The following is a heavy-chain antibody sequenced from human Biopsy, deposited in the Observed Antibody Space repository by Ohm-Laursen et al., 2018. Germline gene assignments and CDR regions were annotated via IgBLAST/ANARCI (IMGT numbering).Heavy chain of an antibody. CDR1: ESTFRSYW. CDR3: VRGRAY. CDR2: IYLDGNT. V-gene: IGHV3-53*01. Sequence: SLRLSCSASESTFRSYWMDWVRQAPGKGLEWVSIIYLDGNTYYTDSVKGRFTISRDNSKNALYLQMNSLRPADTAKYYCVRGRAYWGQGTLVTVSS. J-gene: IGHJ4*02.